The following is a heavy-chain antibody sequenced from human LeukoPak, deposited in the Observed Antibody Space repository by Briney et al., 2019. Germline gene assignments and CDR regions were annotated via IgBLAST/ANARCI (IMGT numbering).Heavy chain of an antibody. V-gene: IGHV4-39*01. CDR1: GGSISSSSYY. J-gene: IGHJ6*02. CDR3: AKCDANYYDSSGYPHYYYYGMDV. D-gene: IGHD3-22*01. CDR2: IYYSGST. Sequence: SETLSLTCTVSGGSISSSSYYWGWIRQPPGKGLEWIGSIYYSGSTYYNSSLKSRVTISVDTSKNQFSLKLSSVTAADTAVYYCAKCDANYYDSSGYPHYYYYGMDVWGQGTTVTVSS.